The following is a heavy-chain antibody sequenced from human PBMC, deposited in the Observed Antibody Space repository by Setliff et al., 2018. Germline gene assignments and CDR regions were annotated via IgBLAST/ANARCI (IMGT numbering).Heavy chain of an antibody. Sequence: GGSLRLSCVASGFIFNNYALNWVRQAPGKGLEWVAVISYDGSNKYYADSVKGRFTISRDNSKNTLYLQMNSLRAEDTAVYYCARDKDVRVDYFDYWGPGTLVTVSS. D-gene: IGHD3-10*01. CDR3: ARDKDVRVDYFDY. CDR2: ISYDGSNK. CDR1: GFIFNNYA. V-gene: IGHV3-30-3*01. J-gene: IGHJ4*02.